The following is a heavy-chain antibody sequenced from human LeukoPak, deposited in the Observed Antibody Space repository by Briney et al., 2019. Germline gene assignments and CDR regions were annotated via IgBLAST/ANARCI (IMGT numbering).Heavy chain of an antibody. CDR2: IYPGDSDA. D-gene: IGHD6-13*01. CDR3: ARRRCYNSSCHFDY. Sequence: GESLQISCKASGYTFSTYWIGWVRQMPGKGLEWMGIIYPGDSDARYSPSFQGQVTISADKSISTGYLQWGSLKASDTAIYYCARRRCYNSSCHFDYWGLGTLVTVSS. CDR1: GYTFSTYW. J-gene: IGHJ4*02. V-gene: IGHV5-51*01.